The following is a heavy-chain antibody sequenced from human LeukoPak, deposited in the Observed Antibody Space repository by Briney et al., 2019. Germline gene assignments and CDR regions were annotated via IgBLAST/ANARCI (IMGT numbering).Heavy chain of an antibody. D-gene: IGHD3-22*01. CDR1: GFIFSNSG. J-gene: IGHJ4*02. CDR3: AKGSAYYDSSGYYGEYYFDY. CDR2: IRYDGSNK. V-gene: IGHV3-30*02. Sequence: GGSLRLSCAASGFIFSNSGIHWVRQTPGKGLEWVAFIRYDGSNKYYADSVKGRFTISRDNSKNTLYLQMNSLRAEDTAVYYCAKGSAYYDSSGYYGEYYFDYWGQGTLVTVSS.